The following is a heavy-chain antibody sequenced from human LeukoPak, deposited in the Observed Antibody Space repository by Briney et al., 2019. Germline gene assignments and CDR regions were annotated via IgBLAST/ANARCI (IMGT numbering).Heavy chain of an antibody. V-gene: IGHV6-1*01. CDR3: ARAAIDTSGYYSFDY. J-gene: IGHJ4*02. D-gene: IGHD3-22*01. CDR1: GDSVSSNSAT. CDR2: TYYRSKWYN. Sequence: SQTLSLTCAISGDSVSSNSATWIWIRQSPSRGLEWLGRTYYRSKWYNDYAVSVKCRTTINPDTSKNQFSLQLNSVTPEDTAVYYCARAAIDTSGYYSFDYWGQGTLVTVSS.